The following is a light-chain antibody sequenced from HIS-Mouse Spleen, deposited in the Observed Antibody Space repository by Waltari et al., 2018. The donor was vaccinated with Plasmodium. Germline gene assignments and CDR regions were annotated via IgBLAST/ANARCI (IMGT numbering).Light chain of an antibody. CDR2: GAS. CDR1: QSVSSN. Sequence: EIVITQSPAPLPVSPGGRAPLSCRARQSVSSNLAWYQQKPGQAPRLLIYGASTRATGIPARFSGSGSGTEFTLTISSLQSEDFAVYYCQQYNNWSFTFGPGTKVDIK. V-gene: IGKV3-15*01. CDR3: QQYNNWSFT. J-gene: IGKJ3*01.